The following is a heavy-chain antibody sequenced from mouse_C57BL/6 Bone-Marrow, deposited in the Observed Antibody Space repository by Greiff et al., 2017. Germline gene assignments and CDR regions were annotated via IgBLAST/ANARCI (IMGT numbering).Heavy chain of an antibody. CDR1: GYTFTTYP. Sequence: QVHVKQSGAELVKPGASVKMSCKASGYTFTTYPIEWMKQNHGKSLEWIGNFHPYNDDTKYNEKFKGKATLTVEKSSSTVYLELSRLTSDDSAVYYCARREDSSGYWFAYWGQGTLVTVSA. D-gene: IGHD3-2*02. CDR2: FHPYNDDT. V-gene: IGHV1-47*01. J-gene: IGHJ3*01. CDR3: ARREDSSGYWFAY.